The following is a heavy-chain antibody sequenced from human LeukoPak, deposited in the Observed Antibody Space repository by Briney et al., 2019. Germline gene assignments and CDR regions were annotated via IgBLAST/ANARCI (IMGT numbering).Heavy chain of an antibody. V-gene: IGHV3-33*01. D-gene: IGHD5-12*01. CDR1: GFTFSSYG. CDR3: ARDTIVATIPYYYYGMDV. J-gene: IGHJ6*04. CDR2: IWYDGSNK. Sequence: PGGSLRLSCAASGFTFSSYGMHWVRQAPGKGLEWVAVIWYDGSNKYYADSVKGRFTISRDNSKNTLYLQMNSLRAEDTAVYYCARDTIVATIPYYYYGMDVWGKGTTVTVSS.